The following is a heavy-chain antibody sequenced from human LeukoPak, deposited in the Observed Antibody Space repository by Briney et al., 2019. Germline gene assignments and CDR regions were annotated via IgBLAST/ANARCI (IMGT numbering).Heavy chain of an antibody. D-gene: IGHD2-15*01. CDR2: IYYSGST. CDR3: AVVGYCSGGSCYRGWFDP. J-gene: IGHJ5*02. Sequence: SETLSLTCTVSGGSISSYYWSWNRQPPGKGLEWIGYIYYSGSTNYNPSLKSRVTISVDTSKNQFSLKLSSVTAADTAVYYCAVVGYCSGGSCYRGWFDPWGQGTLVTVSS. CDR1: GGSISSYY. V-gene: IGHV4-59*01.